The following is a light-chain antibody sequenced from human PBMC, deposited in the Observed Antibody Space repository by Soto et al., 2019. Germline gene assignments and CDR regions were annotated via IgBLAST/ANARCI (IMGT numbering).Light chain of an antibody. CDR3: QHYNSRPLT. V-gene: IGKV3-15*01. CDR1: QIVASN. J-gene: IGKJ4*01. Sequence: EIVMTQSPATLSVSPGERAALSCRASQIVASNLAWYQQKPGHAPSLLIYGVSTRATGIPARFSGSGSGTEFTLTISSLQSEDFAVYYCQHYNSRPLTFGGGTKVDI. CDR2: GVS.